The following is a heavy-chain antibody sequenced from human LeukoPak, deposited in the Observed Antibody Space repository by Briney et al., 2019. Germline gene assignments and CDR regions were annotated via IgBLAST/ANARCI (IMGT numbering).Heavy chain of an antibody. J-gene: IGHJ3*01. CDR3: GRVNTSGSVL. D-gene: IGHD6-19*01. Sequence: SETLSLTCAVYGGSFSGYYWSWIRQPPGKGLEWIGYIYYTGSTSYNPSLKSRLTISVETSKNQFSMRLSSVIAADTAVYYCGRVNTSGSVLWGQGTKVTVSS. CDR2: IYYTGST. V-gene: IGHV4-59*01. CDR1: GGSFSGYY.